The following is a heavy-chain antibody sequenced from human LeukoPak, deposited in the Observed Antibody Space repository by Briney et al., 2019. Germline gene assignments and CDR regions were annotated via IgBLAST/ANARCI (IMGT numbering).Heavy chain of an antibody. CDR3: ARAYSSSSGRDAFDS. CDR2: ISSSSSTI. V-gene: IGHV3-48*02. D-gene: IGHD6-6*01. Sequence: GGSLRLSCAASGFTFNSYNMNWVRQAPGKGLEWVSYISSSSSTIYYADSVKGRFTISRDSAKTSLFLQMNSLRDEDTAAYYCARAYSSSSGRDAFDSWGLGTLVTVSS. CDR1: GFTFNSYN. J-gene: IGHJ3*02.